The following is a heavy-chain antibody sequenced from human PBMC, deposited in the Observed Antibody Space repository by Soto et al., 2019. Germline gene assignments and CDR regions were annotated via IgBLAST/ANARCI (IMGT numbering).Heavy chain of an antibody. CDR1: GGSISSSSYY. V-gene: IGHV4-39*01. D-gene: IGHD1-26*01. Sequence: SETLSLTCTVSGGSISSSSYYWGWIRQPPGKGLEWIGSIYYSGSTYYNPSLKSRVTISVDTSKNQFSLKPSSVTAADTAVYYCARRSGGQPSKYYYYGMDVWGQGTTVTVSS. CDR3: ARRSGGQPSKYYYYGMDV. CDR2: IYYSGST. J-gene: IGHJ6*02.